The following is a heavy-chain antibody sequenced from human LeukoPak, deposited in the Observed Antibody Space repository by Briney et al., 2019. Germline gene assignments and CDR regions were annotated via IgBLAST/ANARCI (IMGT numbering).Heavy chain of an antibody. J-gene: IGHJ5*02. CDR3: ARGPIPPGNYYDSSEEFDP. CDR1: GYTFTSYD. V-gene: IGHV1-8*01. Sequence: ASVKVSCKASGYTFTSYDINWVRQATGQGLEWMGWMNPNSGNTGYAQKFQGRVTMTRNTSISTAYMELSSLRSEDTAVYYCARGPIPPGNYYDSSEEFDPWGQGTLVTVSS. D-gene: IGHD3-22*01. CDR2: MNPNSGNT.